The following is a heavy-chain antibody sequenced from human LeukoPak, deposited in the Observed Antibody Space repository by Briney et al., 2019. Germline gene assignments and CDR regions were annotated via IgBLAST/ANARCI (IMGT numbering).Heavy chain of an antibody. CDR1: GGSISSSTYY. Sequence: SETLSLTCTVSGGSISSSTYYWGWIRQPPGKGPEWIGTIYHSGSTYYDPSLKSRITIAVDTTKNQFSLKLSSVTAADTAVYYCASADDLDYYGSGTYPDYWGQGTLVTVSS. V-gene: IGHV4-39*07. CDR3: ASADDLDYYGSGTYPDY. D-gene: IGHD3-10*01. J-gene: IGHJ4*02. CDR2: IYHSGST.